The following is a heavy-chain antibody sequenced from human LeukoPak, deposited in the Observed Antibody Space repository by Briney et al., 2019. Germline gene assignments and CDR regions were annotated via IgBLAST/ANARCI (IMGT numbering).Heavy chain of an antibody. Sequence: GASVKVSCKASGYTFTSYYMHWVRQAPGQGLEWMEIIDPSGGSTSYAQKFQGRVTMTRDTSTSTVYMELSSLRSEDTAVYYCARAGSGYDVEVNYWGQGTLVTVSS. J-gene: IGHJ4*02. CDR1: GYTFTSYY. V-gene: IGHV1-46*01. D-gene: IGHD5-12*01. CDR3: ARAGSGYDVEVNY. CDR2: IDPSGGST.